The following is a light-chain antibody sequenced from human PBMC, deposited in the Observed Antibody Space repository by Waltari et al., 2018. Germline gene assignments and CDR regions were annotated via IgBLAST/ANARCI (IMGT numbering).Light chain of an antibody. CDR1: QAISSY. CDR2: ATS. CDR3: QQYYNYPWT. J-gene: IGKJ1*01. V-gene: IGKV1-8*01. Sequence: AIRMTQSPSSLSASTGDRVTITCRASQAISSYLAWYQQKPWKAPKFLIYATSTLQSGVPSRFSGSGFGTDFTLTINCLQSEDFATYYCQQYYNYPWTFGQGTKVEIK.